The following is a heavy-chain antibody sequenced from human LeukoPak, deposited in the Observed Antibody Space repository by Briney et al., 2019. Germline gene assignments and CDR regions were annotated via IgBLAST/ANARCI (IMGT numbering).Heavy chain of an antibody. CDR3: ARTVYGASDGSFYFAY. V-gene: IGHV3-23*01. Sequence: GGSLRLSCAASGFTFSSYAMSWVRQAPGKGLDWVSSINGGGGSTYYADSVKGRFTISRDNSKNTLYLQMGSLRAEDMAVYYCARTVYGASDGSFYFAYWGQGTLVTVSS. J-gene: IGHJ4*02. D-gene: IGHD4-17*01. CDR1: GFTFSSYA. CDR2: INGGGGST.